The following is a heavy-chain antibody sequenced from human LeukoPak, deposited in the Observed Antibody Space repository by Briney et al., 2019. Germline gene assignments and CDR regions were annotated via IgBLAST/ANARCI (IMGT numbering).Heavy chain of an antibody. Sequence: PGGSLRLFCAASGFTFSSYAMSWVRQAPGKGLEWVSAISGSGGSTYYADSVKGRFTISRDNSKNTLYLQMNSLRAEDTAVYYCAKSLVPAAIGNWFDPWGQGTLVTVSS. D-gene: IGHD2-2*02. CDR1: GFTFSSYA. CDR3: AKSLVPAAIGNWFDP. J-gene: IGHJ5*02. V-gene: IGHV3-23*01. CDR2: ISGSGGST.